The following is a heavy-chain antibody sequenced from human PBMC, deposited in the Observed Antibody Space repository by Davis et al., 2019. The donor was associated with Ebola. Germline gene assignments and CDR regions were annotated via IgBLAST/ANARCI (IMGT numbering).Heavy chain of an antibody. CDR3: ARGVEMATIDIDY. V-gene: IGHV1-69*04. CDR2: IIPILGIA. J-gene: IGHJ4*02. D-gene: IGHD5-24*01. CDR1: GYTFTGYY. Sequence: SVKVSCKASGYTFTGYYMHWVRQAPGQGLEWMGRIIPILGIANYAQKFQGRVTITADKSTSTAYMELSSLRSEDTAVYYCARGVEMATIDIDYWGQGTLVTVSS.